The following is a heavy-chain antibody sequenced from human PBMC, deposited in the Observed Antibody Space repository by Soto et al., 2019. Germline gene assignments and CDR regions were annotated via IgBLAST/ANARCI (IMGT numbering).Heavy chain of an antibody. CDR2: IVVGSGNT. CDR3: AARGSYYDSLADPYAFDI. J-gene: IGHJ3*02. CDR1: GFTFTSSA. V-gene: IGHV1-58*01. Sequence: ASVKVSCKASGFTFTSSAVQWVRQARGQRLEWIGWIVVGSGNTSYAQKFQERVTITRDMSTSTAYMELSSLRSEDTAVCYCAARGSYYDSLADPYAFDIWGQGTMVTVSS. D-gene: IGHD3-22*01.